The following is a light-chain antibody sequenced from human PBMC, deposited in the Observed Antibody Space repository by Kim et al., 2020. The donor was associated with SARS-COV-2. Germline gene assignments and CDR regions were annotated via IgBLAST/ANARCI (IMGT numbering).Light chain of an antibody. V-gene: IGLV3-1*01. Sequence: SYELTQPPSVSVSPGHTASITCSGDKLGDKYACWYQQKPGQSPVLVIYQDSKRPSGIPERFSGSNSGNTATLTISGTQAMDEADYYCQAWDSSTAVFGTGTE. CDR2: QDS. CDR1: KLGDKY. J-gene: IGLJ1*01. CDR3: QAWDSSTAV.